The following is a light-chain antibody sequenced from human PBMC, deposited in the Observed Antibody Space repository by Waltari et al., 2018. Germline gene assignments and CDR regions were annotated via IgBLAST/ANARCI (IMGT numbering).Light chain of an antibody. CDR3: TSYTSTNTVI. CDR1: SGDIGGYHS. J-gene: IGLJ2*01. CDR2: DVT. V-gene: IGLV2-14*03. Sequence: QSALTQPASVSGSPGQSITISCTGTSGDIGGYHSVSWYQQPPGKAPKLMIYDVTRWPSGVSNRFSGSKSGNTASLTISGLQAEDEADYYCTSYTSTNTVIFGGGTKVTV.